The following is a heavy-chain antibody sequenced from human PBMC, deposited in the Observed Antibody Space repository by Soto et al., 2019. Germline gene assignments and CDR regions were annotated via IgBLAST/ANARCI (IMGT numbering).Heavy chain of an antibody. Sequence: VQLVQSGAEVRKPGASVKVSCKSSGDSFNDYYIHWVRQAPGQGLEWMGWINPNGGVTKYAQKFQGWVTMTRDTSIRTVYMELSRLRSDDTAVYYCVRESGGATATLDYYYFYMDVWGKGTTVTVSS. V-gene: IGHV1-2*04. CDR3: VRESGGATATLDYYYFYMDV. D-gene: IGHD5-12*01. CDR1: GDSFNDYY. J-gene: IGHJ6*03. CDR2: INPNGGVT.